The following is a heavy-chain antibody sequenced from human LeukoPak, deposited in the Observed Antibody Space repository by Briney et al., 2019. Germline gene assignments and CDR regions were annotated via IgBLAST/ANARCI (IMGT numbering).Heavy chain of an antibody. J-gene: IGHJ4*02. CDR3: AKDRNAVTTRIPDY. CDR2: IPYDGSNK. Sequence: PGRSLRLSCAASGFTFSSYGMHWVRQAPGKGLEWVAVIPYDGSNKYYADSVKGRFTISRDNSKNTLHLQMNGLRAEDTAVYYCAKDRNAVTTRIPDYWGQGTLVTVSS. D-gene: IGHD4-17*01. CDR1: GFTFSSYG. V-gene: IGHV3-30*18.